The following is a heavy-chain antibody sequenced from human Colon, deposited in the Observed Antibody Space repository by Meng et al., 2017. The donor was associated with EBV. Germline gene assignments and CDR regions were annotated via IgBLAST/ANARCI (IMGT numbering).Heavy chain of an antibody. CDR1: GGSISSVYW. CDR3: ARGGYYSFDY. D-gene: IGHD5-18*01. J-gene: IGHJ4*02. CDR2: IYHSGST. V-gene: IGHV4-4*02. Sequence: HVQRQEQGPGLVKPSETLSLTCAVSGGSISSVYWWTWVRQAPGKGLEWIGEIYHSGSTNYNPSLKSRVTISVDKSKNQFSLKLTSVTAADTAVYYCARGGYYSFDYWGQRTLVTVSS.